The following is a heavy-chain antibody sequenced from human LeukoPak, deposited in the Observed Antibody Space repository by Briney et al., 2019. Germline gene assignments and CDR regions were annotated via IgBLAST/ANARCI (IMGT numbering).Heavy chain of an antibody. CDR2: IIPIFGTA. D-gene: IGHD1-1*01. CDR1: GGTFSSYA. CDR3: ARGPELERFDY. Sequence: SVKVSCKASGGTFSSYAISWVRQAPGQGLEWMGAIIPIFGTANYAQKFQGRVRITTDESTSTAYMELSSLRSEDTAVYYCARGPELERFDYWGQGTLVTVSS. V-gene: IGHV1-69*05. J-gene: IGHJ4*02.